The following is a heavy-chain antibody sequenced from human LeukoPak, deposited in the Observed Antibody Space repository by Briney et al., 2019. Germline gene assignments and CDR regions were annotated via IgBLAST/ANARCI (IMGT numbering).Heavy chain of an antibody. CDR3: ARDSSGLS. V-gene: IGHV4-39*07. CDR2: IYYSGST. J-gene: IGHJ5*02. CDR1: GCSISSSSYY. Sequence: SETLSLTCTVSGCSISSSSYYWGWIRQPPGKGLEWIGSIYYSGSTYYNPSLKSRVTISVDTSKNQFSLKLSSVTAADTAVYYCARDSSGLSWGQGTLVTVSS. D-gene: IGHD6-19*01.